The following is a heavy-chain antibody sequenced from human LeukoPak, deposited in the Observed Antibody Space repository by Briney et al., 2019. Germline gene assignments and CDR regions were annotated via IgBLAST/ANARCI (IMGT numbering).Heavy chain of an antibody. Sequence: SETLSLTCTVSGGSISSYYWSWIRQPPGKGLEWIGYIYYSGSTNYNPSLKSRVTISVDTSKNQFSLKLSSVTAADTTVYYCARGVGVHFDYWGQGTLVTVSS. CDR2: IYYSGST. CDR1: GGSISSYY. CDR3: ARGVGVHFDY. J-gene: IGHJ4*02. V-gene: IGHV4-59*01. D-gene: IGHD1-26*01.